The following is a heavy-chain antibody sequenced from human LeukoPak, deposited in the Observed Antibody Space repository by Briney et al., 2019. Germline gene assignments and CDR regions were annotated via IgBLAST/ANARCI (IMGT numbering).Heavy chain of an antibody. CDR3: AKDRCGGSCYLFDY. J-gene: IGHJ4*02. Sequence: GGSLRLSCAASGFTFNTYGIHWVRQAPGKGLEWVAFIRFDGSNKYYADSVKGRFTISRDDSKNTLYLQTNSLRTEDTAVYYCAKDRCGGSCYLFDYWGQGTLVTVSS. V-gene: IGHV3-30*02. CDR1: GFTFNTYG. D-gene: IGHD2-15*01. CDR2: IRFDGSNK.